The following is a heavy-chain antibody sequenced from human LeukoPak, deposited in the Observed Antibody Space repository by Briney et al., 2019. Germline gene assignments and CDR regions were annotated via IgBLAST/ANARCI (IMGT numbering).Heavy chain of an antibody. CDR3: VIDPYSSGWMGGDYFDY. D-gene: IGHD6-19*01. J-gene: IGHJ4*02. V-gene: IGHV3-23*01. CDR1: GFSFSTYA. Sequence: GGSLRLSCAASGFSFSTYAMSWVRQAPGKGLEFVSSVGAGGGSTYYADSVKGRFAISRDNSASTLYLQMNSLRADDTAIYFCVIDPYSSGWMGGDYFDYWGQGTLVTVSS. CDR2: VGAGGGST.